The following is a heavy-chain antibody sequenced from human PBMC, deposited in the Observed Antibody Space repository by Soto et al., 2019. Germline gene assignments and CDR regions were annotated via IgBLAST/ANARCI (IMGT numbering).Heavy chain of an antibody. CDR2: MNPNGGNT. CDR1: GYTFTSYD. Sequence: QVQLVQSGAEVKKPGASVKVSCKASGYTFTSYDINWVRQATGQGLEWMGWMNPNGGNTGYAQKFKGRVSRTRNTSISTAYMEMSSLRSEDTAVYYCARGEYSGYDGFFYWGQGTLVTVSS. CDR3: ARGEYSGYDGFFY. J-gene: IGHJ4*02. V-gene: IGHV1-8*01. D-gene: IGHD5-12*01.